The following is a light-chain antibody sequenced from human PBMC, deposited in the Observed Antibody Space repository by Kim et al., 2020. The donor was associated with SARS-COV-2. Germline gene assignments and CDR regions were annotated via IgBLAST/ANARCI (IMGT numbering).Light chain of an antibody. CDR1: PGANS. Sequence: VSQRDRPTLSCRASPGANSIAWYQHKPGQAPRLLIYAASSRAAGVPDRFSGSGSGTDFTLTISRLEPEDFAVFYCHLYGGSALTFGGGTKVDIK. V-gene: IGKV3-20*01. CDR3: HLYGGSALT. J-gene: IGKJ4*01. CDR2: AAS.